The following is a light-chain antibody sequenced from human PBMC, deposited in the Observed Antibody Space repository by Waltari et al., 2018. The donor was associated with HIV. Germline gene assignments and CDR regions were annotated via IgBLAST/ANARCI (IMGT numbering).Light chain of an antibody. V-gene: IGLV3-21*04. CDR1: HLGSQG. CDR3: QLWDGTGDHPGV. Sequence: SYVLTQPPSVSVAPGQTARITCGGQHLGSQGVHWYQQKPGQAPVLGIYYDSHRPSGIPERFSGSKSGNTATLTISRVEAGDEADYYCQLWDGTGDHPGVFGTGTQVTVL. J-gene: IGLJ1*01. CDR2: YDS.